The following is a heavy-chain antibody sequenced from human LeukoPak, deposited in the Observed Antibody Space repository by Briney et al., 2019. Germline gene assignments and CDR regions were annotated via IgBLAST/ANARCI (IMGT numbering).Heavy chain of an antibody. D-gene: IGHD2-21*02. Sequence: ASVKVSCKASGYTFTGFFMHWVRQAPGQGLEWMGWINPNIGDAYYAQNFQGRVTITRDRSINTAYMELSRLTSDDTAVYYCARMDLDGGDSIGFDSWGQGTLVTVSS. CDR1: GYTFTGFF. CDR2: INPNIGDA. J-gene: IGHJ5*01. CDR3: ARMDLDGGDSIGFDS. V-gene: IGHV1-2*02.